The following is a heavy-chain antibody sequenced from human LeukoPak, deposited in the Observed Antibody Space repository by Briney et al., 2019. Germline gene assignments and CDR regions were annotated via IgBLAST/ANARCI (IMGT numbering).Heavy chain of an antibody. Sequence: SETLSLTCTVSGGSISSYYWRWIRQPAGKGLEWIGRIYTSGSTNYNPSLKSRVTMSVDTSKNQFSLKLSSVTAADTAVYYCARESRDYYYYGMDVWGQGTTVTVSS. V-gene: IGHV4-4*07. CDR1: GGSISSYY. CDR3: ARESRDYYYYGMDV. J-gene: IGHJ6*02. CDR2: IYTSGST.